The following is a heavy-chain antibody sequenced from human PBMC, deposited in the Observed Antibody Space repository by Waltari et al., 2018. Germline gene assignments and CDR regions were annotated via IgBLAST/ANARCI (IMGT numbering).Heavy chain of an antibody. V-gene: IGHV3-23*01. Sequence: EVQLLESGGGLVQPGGSLRLSCAASGFSFSGYARNWVRQAPGKGLEGVSAISGSGSTPFYADSVKGRFTISRDNSKNTVFLQMNSLRAEETAVYYCAKAIKGYNSAWFDYWGQGTLVTVSS. CDR3: AKAIKGYNSAWFDY. D-gene: IGHD3-3*01. CDR2: ISGSGSTP. CDR1: GFSFSGYA. J-gene: IGHJ5*01.